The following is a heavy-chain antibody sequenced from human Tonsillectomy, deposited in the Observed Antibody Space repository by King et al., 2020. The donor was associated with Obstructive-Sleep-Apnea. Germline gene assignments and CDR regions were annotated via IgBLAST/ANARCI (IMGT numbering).Heavy chain of an antibody. V-gene: IGHV4-30-4*01. CDR1: GGSISSGDYY. D-gene: IGHD3-10*01. Sequence: VQLQESGPGLVKPSQTLSLTCTVSGGSISSGDYYWTWIRQPPGKGLEWIGYIYYSGSTYYNPSLKSRVTMSVNTSKNQFSLRLTSVTAADTAVYYCARTRTHDYGSAPPYFDYWGQGTLVTVSS. CDR2: IYYSGST. CDR3: ARTRTHDYGSAPPYFDY. J-gene: IGHJ4*02.